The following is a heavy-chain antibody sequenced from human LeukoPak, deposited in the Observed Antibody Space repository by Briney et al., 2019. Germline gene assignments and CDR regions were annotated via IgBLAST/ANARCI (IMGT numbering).Heavy chain of an antibody. V-gene: IGHV1-8*01. J-gene: IGHJ4*02. CDR3: ARGLGTYDSSELTWPMISF. D-gene: IGHD3-22*01. CDR1: GYTFTNYE. Sequence: ASVKVSCKASGYTFTNYEINRVRQATGQGLEWMGWMNPDSGDTAYAHKFQGRITMTRSTSISTAYMELSSLRSEDTAVYYCARGLGTYDSSELTWPMISFWGQGTVVTVSS. CDR2: MNPDSGDT.